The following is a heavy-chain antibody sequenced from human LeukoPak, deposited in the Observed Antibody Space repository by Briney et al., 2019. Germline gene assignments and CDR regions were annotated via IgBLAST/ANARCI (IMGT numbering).Heavy chain of an antibody. CDR3: AKDLVGYYYYGMDV. J-gene: IGHJ6*02. V-gene: IGHV3-30*18. Sequence: GGSLRLSCAASGFTFSSYGMHWVRQAPGKGLEWVAVISYDGSNKSYADSVKGRFTISRDNSKNTLYLQMNSLRAEDTAVYYCAKDLVGYYYYGMDVWGQGTTVTVSS. CDR2: ISYDGSNK. D-gene: IGHD3-16*01. CDR1: GFTFSSYG.